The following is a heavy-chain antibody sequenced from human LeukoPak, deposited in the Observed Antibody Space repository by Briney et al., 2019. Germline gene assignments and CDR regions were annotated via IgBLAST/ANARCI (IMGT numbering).Heavy chain of an antibody. Sequence: GGSLRLPCAVCVFIYDHCAMLWARQARGKGLEGVAVITNDGNNKYYTDSVKGRFTISRDNSKNTLYMQMNSLRAEDTAVYYCAKDREGVAGPFDYWGQGTLVTVSS. CDR3: AKDREGVAGPFDY. CDR1: VFIYDHCA. D-gene: IGHD6-19*01. J-gene: IGHJ4*02. V-gene: IGHV3-30*18. CDR2: ITNDGNNK.